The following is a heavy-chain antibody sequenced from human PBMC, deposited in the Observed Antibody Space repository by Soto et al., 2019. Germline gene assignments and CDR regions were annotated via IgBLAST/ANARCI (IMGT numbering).Heavy chain of an antibody. CDR2: ISGSGGST. V-gene: IGHV3-23*01. J-gene: IGHJ3*02. CDR1: GFTFSSYA. CDR3: AKQESGYYFPDAFDI. Sequence: GGSLRLSCAASGFTFSSYAMSWVRQAPGKGLEWVSAISGSGGSTYYADSVKGRFTISRDNSKNTLYREMNSLRAEDTDVYYCAKQESGYYFPDAFDIWGQGTMVTVSS. D-gene: IGHD3-22*01.